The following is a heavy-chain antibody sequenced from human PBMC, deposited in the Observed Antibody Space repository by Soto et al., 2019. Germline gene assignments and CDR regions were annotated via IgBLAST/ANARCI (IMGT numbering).Heavy chain of an antibody. V-gene: IGHV1-46*01. CDR3: ARDTSWDYDILTGALDY. J-gene: IGHJ4*02. CDR1: GYTFTSYY. Sequence: GASVKVSCKASGYTFTSYYMHWVRQAPGQGLEWMGIINPSGGSTSYAQKFQGRVTMTRDTSTSTAYMELRSLRSDDTAVYYCARDTSWDYDILTGALDYWGQGTLVTVSS. CDR2: INPSGGST. D-gene: IGHD3-9*01.